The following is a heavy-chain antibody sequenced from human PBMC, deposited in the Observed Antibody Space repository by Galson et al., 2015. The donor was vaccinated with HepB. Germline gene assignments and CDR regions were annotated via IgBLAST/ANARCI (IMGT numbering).Heavy chain of an antibody. J-gene: IGHJ5*02. D-gene: IGHD3-10*01. V-gene: IGHV1-69*08. CDR2: IISIFETA. CDR1: GGSFSSNT. CDR3: ARDSLPGSYHKNWFDP. Sequence: SVKVSCKASGGSFSSNTFSWVRQAPGQGLEWMGRIISIFETANYAQKFQGRVTFTADKSATVVYMELSSLRSEDTAIYYCARDSLPGSYHKNWFDPWGQGTLVTVSS.